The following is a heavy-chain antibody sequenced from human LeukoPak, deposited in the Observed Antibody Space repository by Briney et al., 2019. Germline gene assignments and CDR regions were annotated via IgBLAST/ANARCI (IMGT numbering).Heavy chain of an antibody. CDR1: GGSISGYY. J-gene: IGHJ4*02. Sequence: SETLSLTCTVSGGSISGYYWSWIRQPPGKGLEWIGNVSYTGSANYNPSLKGRVTISVDTSKNQFSLKLTSLTAADTAVYYCARDFNGDSHFEYWGQGTLVDVSS. CDR3: ARDFNGDSHFEY. D-gene: IGHD4-17*01. V-gene: IGHV4-59*01. CDR2: VSYTGSA.